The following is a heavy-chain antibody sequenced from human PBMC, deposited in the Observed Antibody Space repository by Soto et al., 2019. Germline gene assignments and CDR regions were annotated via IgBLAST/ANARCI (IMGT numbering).Heavy chain of an antibody. J-gene: IGHJ5*02. CDR1: GRSSGSYL. CDR3: AGETGNTVTSDKYNWFDP. D-gene: IGHD4-17*01. CDR2: TNQSGGT. Sequence: SDPLSRTCATCGRSSGSYLWSWIRQPPGKGLEWIGETNQSGGTNSTPSLKSRVTISVDTSKNQFSLKLSSVTAADTAVYYCAGETGNTVTSDKYNWFDPWGQG. V-gene: IGHV4-34*01.